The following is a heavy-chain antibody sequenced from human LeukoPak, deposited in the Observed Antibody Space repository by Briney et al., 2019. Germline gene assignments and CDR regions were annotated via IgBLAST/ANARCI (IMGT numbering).Heavy chain of an antibody. CDR3: AKDSSGYTYGYGHY. D-gene: IGHD5-18*01. CDR1: GFTFSSYG. CDR2: IRLDGCNK. Sequence: GGSLRLSCAGSGFTFSSYGMHWVRKAPGKGLEWVAFIRLDGCNKYYGDSVKGRFTISRDNSKNTLYLQMNSLRPEDTAVYYCAKDSSGYTYGYGHYWGQGTLLTVSS. V-gene: IGHV3-30*02. J-gene: IGHJ4*02.